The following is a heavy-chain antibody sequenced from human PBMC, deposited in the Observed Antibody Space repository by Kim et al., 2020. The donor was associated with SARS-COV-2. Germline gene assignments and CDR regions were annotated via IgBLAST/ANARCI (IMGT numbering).Heavy chain of an antibody. CDR1: GGSISSSNYY. CDR2: FYYSGRS. D-gene: IGHD3-3*01. CDR3: AGHGDGEEKPYRVQFDP. V-gene: IGHV4-39*01. J-gene: IGHJ5*02. Sequence: SETLSLTCTVSGGSISSSNYYWDWIRQPPGKGLEWIGSFYYSGRSYYTASLKSRFTISVDTSKNQFSLKLSSVTAVDTAVYFCAGHGDGEEKPYRVQFDP.